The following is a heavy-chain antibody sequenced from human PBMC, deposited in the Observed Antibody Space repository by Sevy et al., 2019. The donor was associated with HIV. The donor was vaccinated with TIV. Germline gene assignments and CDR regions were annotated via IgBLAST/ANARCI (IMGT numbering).Heavy chain of an antibody. Sequence: SETLSLTCTVSGGSISNYFWSWIRQPPGTGLEWIGYIYYSGSTNYNPSLKSRITISVDTSKNQFSLKLSSVTAADTAVYYCARESIGAVGDFDYWGQRTLVTVSS. CDR1: GGSISNYF. V-gene: IGHV4-59*01. J-gene: IGHJ4*02. D-gene: IGHD6-13*01. CDR3: ARESIGAVGDFDY. CDR2: IYYSGST.